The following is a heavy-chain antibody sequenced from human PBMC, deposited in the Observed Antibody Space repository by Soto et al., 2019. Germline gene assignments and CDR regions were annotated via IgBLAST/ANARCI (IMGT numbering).Heavy chain of an antibody. CDR1: GGSISSGGYY. CDR3: ARRGRYSYGNTTYYYYGMDV. V-gene: IGHV4-31*03. CDR2: IYYSGST. Sequence: SETLSLTCTVSGGSISSGGYYWSWIRQHPGKGLEWIGYIYYSGSTYYNPSLKSRVTISVDTSKNQFSLKLSSVTAADTAMYYCARRGRYSYGNTTYYYYGMDVWGQGTTVTVSS. J-gene: IGHJ6*02. D-gene: IGHD5-18*01.